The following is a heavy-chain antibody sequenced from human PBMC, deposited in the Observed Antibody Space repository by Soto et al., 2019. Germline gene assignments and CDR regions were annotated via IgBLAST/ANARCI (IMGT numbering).Heavy chain of an antibody. D-gene: IGHD3-3*01. Sequence: GGSLRLSCAASGFTFSSYAMSWVRQAPGKGLEWVSAISGSGGSTYYADSVKGRFTISRDNSKNTLYLQMNSLRAEDTAVYYCAKEGADDFLSDDYYYGMDVWGQGTTVTVSS. V-gene: IGHV3-23*01. CDR2: ISGSGGST. J-gene: IGHJ6*02. CDR3: AKEGADDFLSDDYYYGMDV. CDR1: GFTFSSYA.